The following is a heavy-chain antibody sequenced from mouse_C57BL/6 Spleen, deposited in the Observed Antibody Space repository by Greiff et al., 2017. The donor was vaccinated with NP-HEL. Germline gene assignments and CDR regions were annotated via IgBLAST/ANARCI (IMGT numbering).Heavy chain of an antibody. D-gene: IGHD1-1*01. CDR3: ARKGGDYYGSRKDAMDY. J-gene: IGHJ4*01. V-gene: IGHV1-50*01. Sequence: VQLQQPGAELVKPGASVKLSCKASGYTFTSYWMQWVKQRPGQGLEWIGEIDPSDSYTNYNQKFKGKATLTVDTSSSTAYMQLSSLTSEDSAVYYCARKGGDYYGSRKDAMDYWGQGTSVTVSS. CDR1: GYTFTSYW. CDR2: IDPSDSYT.